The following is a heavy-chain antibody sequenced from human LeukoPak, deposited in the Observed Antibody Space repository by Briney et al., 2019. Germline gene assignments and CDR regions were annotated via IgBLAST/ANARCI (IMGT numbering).Heavy chain of an antibody. CDR1: AFTFSCHG. J-gene: IGHJ4*02. CDR3: ARMGGYSGYDFGY. D-gene: IGHD5-12*01. CDR2: ILYDGSNK. V-gene: IGHV3-33*01. Sequence: GGYLRLSCAAYAFTFSCHGMHWVRQAPGKGLEWVPLILYDGSNKNYAASVKGRFTIARDNSKNTVDLQMNSLRAEDTAVYYCARMGGYSGYDFGYWAQGTLVTVSS.